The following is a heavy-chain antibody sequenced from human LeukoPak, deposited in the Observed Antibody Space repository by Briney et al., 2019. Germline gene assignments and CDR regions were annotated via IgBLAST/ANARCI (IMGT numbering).Heavy chain of an antibody. J-gene: IGHJ4*02. Sequence: PGGSLRLSCVASGFTFSSYWMSWVRQAPGKGLEWVANIKEDGSEKYYVDSVKGRFTISRDNAKNSMYLQMNSLRAEDTAVYYCARDPLLWFGELSHFDYWGQGTLVTVSS. CDR3: ARDPLLWFGELSHFDY. CDR1: GFTFSSYW. V-gene: IGHV3-7*01. CDR2: IKEDGSEK. D-gene: IGHD3-10*01.